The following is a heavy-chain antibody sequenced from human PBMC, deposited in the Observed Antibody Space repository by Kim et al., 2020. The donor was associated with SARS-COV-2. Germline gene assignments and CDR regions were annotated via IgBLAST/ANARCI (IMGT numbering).Heavy chain of an antibody. CDR1: GFTFSSYS. D-gene: IGHD1-26*01. V-gene: IGHV3-21*04. CDR3: ATDSGSYHRELYY. Sequence: GGSLRLSCAASGFTFSSYSMNWVRQAPRKGLEWVSSISSSSSYIYYADSVKGRFTISRDNAKNSLYLQMNSLRAEDTAVYYCATDSGSYHRELYYWGQGTLVTVSS. CDR2: ISSSSSYI. J-gene: IGHJ4*02.